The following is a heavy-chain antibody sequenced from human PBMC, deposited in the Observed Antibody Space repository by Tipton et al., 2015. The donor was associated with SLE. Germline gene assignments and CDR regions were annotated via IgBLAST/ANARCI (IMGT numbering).Heavy chain of an antibody. D-gene: IGHD3-3*01. CDR2: IYPGDSDT. J-gene: IGHJ4*02. V-gene: IGHV5-51*01. CDR1: GYSFTSYW. Sequence: VQLVQSGAEVKKPGESLKISCKGSGYSFTSYWIGWVRQMPGKGLEWMGIIYPGDSDTRYSPSFQGQVTISADKSSSTAYLQWSSLKSSDTAMYYCARHPRTLYDFWSGPSYWGQGTLVTVSS. CDR3: ARHPRTLYDFWSGPSY.